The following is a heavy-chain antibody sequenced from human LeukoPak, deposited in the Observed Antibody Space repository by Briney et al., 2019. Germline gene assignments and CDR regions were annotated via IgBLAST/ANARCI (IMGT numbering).Heavy chain of an antibody. Sequence: GGSLRLSCAASGFTFSSYSMNWVRQAPGKGLEWVSSISSSSSYIYYADSVKGRFTISRDNAKNSLYLQMNSLRAEDTAVYYWSREGQLFVGATRPYAFDIWGQGTMVTVSS. D-gene: IGHD1-26*01. CDR2: ISSSSSYI. J-gene: IGHJ3*02. CDR3: SREGQLFVGATRPYAFDI. CDR1: GFTFSSYS. V-gene: IGHV3-21*01.